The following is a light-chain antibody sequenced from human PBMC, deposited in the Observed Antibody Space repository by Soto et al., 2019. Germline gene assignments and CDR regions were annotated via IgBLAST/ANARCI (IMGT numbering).Light chain of an antibody. J-gene: IGKJ1*01. CDR2: GAS. Sequence: EIVLTQSPGTLSLSPGERATLSCRAVQSVSSSYLAWYQQKPGQAPRLLIYGASSRATGIPDRFSGSGSGTDFTLTISSLEPEDFAVYYCQQRGNRPPWTFGQGTKVDIK. CDR3: QQRGNRPPWT. V-gene: IGKV3D-20*02. CDR1: QSVSSSY.